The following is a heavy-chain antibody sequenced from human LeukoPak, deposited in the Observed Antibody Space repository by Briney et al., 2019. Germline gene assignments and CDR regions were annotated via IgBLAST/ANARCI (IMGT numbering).Heavy chain of an antibody. CDR1: GFTFSSYA. CDR3: AKLGPRFMIVAVHDAFDI. V-gene: IGHV3-23*01. Sequence: GGSPRLSCAASGFTFSSYAMSWVRQAPGKGLEWVSAISGSGGSTYYADSVKGRFTISRDNSKNTLYLQMNSLRAEDTAVYYCAKLGPRFMIVAVHDAFDIWGQGTMVTVSS. D-gene: IGHD3-22*01. CDR2: ISGSGGST. J-gene: IGHJ3*02.